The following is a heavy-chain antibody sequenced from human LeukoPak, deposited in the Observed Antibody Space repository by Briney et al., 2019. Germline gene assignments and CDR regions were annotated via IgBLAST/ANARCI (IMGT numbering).Heavy chain of an antibody. Sequence: PSETLSLTCTVSGGSISSYYWSWIRQPAGKGLEGIGRIYTSGSTNYNPSLKSRVTMSVDTSKNQFSLKLSSVTAADTAVYYCARYSDSSGYYLDAFDIWGQGTMVTVSS. D-gene: IGHD3-22*01. CDR2: IYTSGST. J-gene: IGHJ3*02. CDR1: GGSISSYY. V-gene: IGHV4-4*07. CDR3: ARYSDSSGYYLDAFDI.